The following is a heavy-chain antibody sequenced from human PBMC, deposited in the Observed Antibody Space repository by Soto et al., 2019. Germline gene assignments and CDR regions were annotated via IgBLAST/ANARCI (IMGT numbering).Heavy chain of an antibody. J-gene: IGHJ6*02. CDR2: ISFDGTKK. D-gene: IGHD4-17*01. CDR1: GFTFNIYA. CDR3: AREDDYGYRYINYGLDV. V-gene: IGHV3-30-3*01. Sequence: PVGSLRLSCAASGFTFNIYALHWVRQAPGKGLEWVAVISFDGTKKYYSDSVKGRFTISRDNLKNTLYLQMNNLRVEDAALYFCAREDDYGYRYINYGLDVWGQGTTVTVSS.